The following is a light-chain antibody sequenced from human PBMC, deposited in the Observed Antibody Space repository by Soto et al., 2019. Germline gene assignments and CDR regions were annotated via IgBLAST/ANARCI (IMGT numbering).Light chain of an antibody. CDR2: AAS. CDR1: QSISSY. V-gene: IGKV1-39*01. J-gene: IGKJ1*01. CDR3: HQSYCTLAWT. Sequence: DIQMTQSPSSLSASVGDRVTITCRASQSISSYLNWYQQKPGKAPKLLIYAASCLQSGVPSRFSGSGSGTDLTLTISSLQPEDFAICYSHQSYCTLAWTFGQGTMVEIK.